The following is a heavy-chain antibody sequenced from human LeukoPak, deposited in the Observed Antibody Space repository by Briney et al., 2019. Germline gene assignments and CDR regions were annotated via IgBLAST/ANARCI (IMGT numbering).Heavy chain of an antibody. Sequence: SETLSLTCTVSGGSISSYYWSWIRQPPGKGLEWIGYIYYSGSTNYNPSLKSRVTISVDTSKNQFSLKLSSVTAADTAVYYCARTYYDILTGYYLDYWGQGTLVTVSS. CDR3: ARTYYDILTGYYLDY. CDR2: IYYSGST. V-gene: IGHV4-59*08. J-gene: IGHJ4*02. CDR1: GGSISSYY. D-gene: IGHD3-9*01.